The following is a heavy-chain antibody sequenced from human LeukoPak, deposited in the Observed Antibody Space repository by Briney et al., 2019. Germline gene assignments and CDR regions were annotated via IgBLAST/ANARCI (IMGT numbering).Heavy chain of an antibody. J-gene: IGHJ5*02. CDR2: IYYSGST. V-gene: IGHV4-61*01. CDR1: GGSVSSGSYY. CDR3: ARGPPRTTRLNWFDP. Sequence: PSETLSLTCTVSGGSVSSGSYYWSWIRQPPGKGLEWIGYIYYSGSTNYNPSLRSRVTISVDTSKNQFSLRLSSVTAADTAVYYCARGPPRTTRLNWFDPWGQGTLVTVSS. D-gene: IGHD1-1*01.